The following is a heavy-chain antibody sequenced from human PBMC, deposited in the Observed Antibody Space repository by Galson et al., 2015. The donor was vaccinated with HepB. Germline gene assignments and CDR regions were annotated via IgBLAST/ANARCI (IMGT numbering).Heavy chain of an antibody. CDR1: GYTFTSYA. CDR2: INAGNGNT. D-gene: IGHD2-2*01. CDR3: ARDCSSTSCYYYYGMDV. V-gene: IGHV1-3*01. J-gene: IGHJ6*02. Sequence: SVKVSFKASGYTFTSYAMHWVRQAPGQRLEWMGWINAGNGNTKYSQKFQCRVTITRDTSASTAYMELSSLRSEDTAVYYCARDCSSTSCYYYYGMDVWGQGTTVTVSS.